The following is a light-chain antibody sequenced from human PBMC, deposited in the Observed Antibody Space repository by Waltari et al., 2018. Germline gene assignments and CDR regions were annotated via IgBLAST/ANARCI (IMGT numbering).Light chain of an antibody. V-gene: IGLV2-23*02. J-gene: IGLJ2*01. CDR1: SSDVGSYNF. CDR3: CSFASRIGV. Sequence: QSALTQPASVSGSPGQSLTISCTGPSSDVGSYNFVSWYQQHPGKAPKLIISEVTKRPSGVSNRVSGSKSGNTASLTISGLQADDEADYYCCSFASRIGVFGGGTKVTVL. CDR2: EVT.